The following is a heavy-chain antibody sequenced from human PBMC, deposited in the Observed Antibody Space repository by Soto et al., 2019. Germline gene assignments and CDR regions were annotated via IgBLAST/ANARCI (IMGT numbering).Heavy chain of an antibody. J-gene: IGHJ4*02. V-gene: IGHV3-48*03. CDR2: ISSSGSTI. CDR3: ARDSRRGYSSSLDY. Sequence: QSGGSLRLSCAASGFTFSSYEMNWVRQAPGKGLEWVSYISSSGSTIYYADSVKGRFTISRDNAKNSLYLQMNSLRAEDTAVYYCARDSRRGYSSSLDYWGQGTLVTVSS. D-gene: IGHD6-13*01. CDR1: GFTFSSYE.